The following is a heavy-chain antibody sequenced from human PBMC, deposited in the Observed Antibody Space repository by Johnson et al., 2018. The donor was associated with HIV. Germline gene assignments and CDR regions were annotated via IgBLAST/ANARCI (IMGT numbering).Heavy chain of an antibody. CDR3: AKDQWSSSWTNDAFDI. Sequence: QVQLVESGGGVVQPGRSLRLSCAASGFTFSSYAMHWVRRAPGQGPEWAAIISYVGRSKYYVDSVQGRFTISRDNSKNTLFLQMNSLRAEDTAVYYCAKDQWSSSWTNDAFDIWGQGTVVIVSS. D-gene: IGHD6-13*01. CDR2: ISYVGRSK. J-gene: IGHJ3*02. CDR1: GFTFSSYA. V-gene: IGHV3-30-3*01.